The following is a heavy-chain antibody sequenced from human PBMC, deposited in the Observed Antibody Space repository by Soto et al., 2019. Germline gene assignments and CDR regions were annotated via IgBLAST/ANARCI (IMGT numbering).Heavy chain of an antibody. J-gene: IGHJ4*02. CDR2: VNPSGGHT. CDR3: ARGGHVVVVTAALDY. D-gene: IGHD2-21*02. CDR1: GDTFTDYY. V-gene: IGHV1-46*01. Sequence: QVQLVQSGAEVKKPGASVKVSCKASGDTFTDYYIHWVRQAPGQGLEWMGTVNPSGGHTTYAQHVLGRVTMARDTSTSTLYRELTSLTSEDTAVYYCARGGHVVVVTAALDYWGQGTLVTVSS.